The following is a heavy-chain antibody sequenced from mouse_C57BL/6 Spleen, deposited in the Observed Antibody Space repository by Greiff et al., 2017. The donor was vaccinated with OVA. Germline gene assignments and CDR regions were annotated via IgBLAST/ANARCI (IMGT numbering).Heavy chain of an antibody. J-gene: IGHJ4*01. CDR1: GYAFSSSW. CDR2: IYPGDGDT. D-gene: IGHD3-2*02. CDR3: ARRTAQATYDYAMDY. Sequence: QVQLQQSGPELVKPGASVKISCKASGYAFSSSWMNWVKQRPGKGLEWIGRIYPGDGDTNYNGKFKGKATLTADKSSSTAYMQLSSLTSEDSAVYFCARRTAQATYDYAMDYWGQGTSVTVSS. V-gene: IGHV1-82*01.